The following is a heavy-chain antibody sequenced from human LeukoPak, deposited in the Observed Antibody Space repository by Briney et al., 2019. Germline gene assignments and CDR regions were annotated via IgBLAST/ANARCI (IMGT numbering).Heavy chain of an antibody. CDR1: GFTFWSYE. CDR2: LIRSATTI. CDR3: ARVGALSSSWLLY. Sequence: GGSLRLSCAASGFTFWSYEMNWVRQAPGEGREWVSSLIRSATTIYYADSVKGPFTISRDNAKNSLYLQMNSLRAEDTAVYFCARVGALSSSWLLYWGQGTLVTVSS. J-gene: IGHJ4*02. V-gene: IGHV3-48*03. D-gene: IGHD6-13*01.